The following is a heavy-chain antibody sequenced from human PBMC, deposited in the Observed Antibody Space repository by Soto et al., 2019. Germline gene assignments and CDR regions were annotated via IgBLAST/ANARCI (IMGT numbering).Heavy chain of an antibody. CDR3: AREWAELTVFGVVTSSYGMEV. D-gene: IGHD3-3*01. J-gene: IGHJ6*02. Sequence: ASVKVSCKASGYTFKAYAIHWVRQAPGQGLEWMGWISAANGDTKYSQKLQGRVTITRDTSARTAYMELGSLRSEDTAVYYCAREWAELTVFGVVTSSYGMEVWGQGTTVTVSS. CDR2: ISAANGDT. CDR1: GYTFKAYA. V-gene: IGHV1-3*01.